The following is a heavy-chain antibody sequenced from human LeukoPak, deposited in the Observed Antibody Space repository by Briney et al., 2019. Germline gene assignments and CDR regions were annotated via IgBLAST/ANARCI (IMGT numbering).Heavy chain of an antibody. V-gene: IGHV4-4*02. CDR2: IYHSGST. CDR1: GGSISSSNW. J-gene: IGHJ3*02. Sequence: SETLPLTCAVSGGSISSSNWWSWVRQPPGKGLEWIGEIYHSGSTNYNPSLKSRVTISVDTSKNQFSLKLSSVTAADTAVYYCAREFHDAFDIWGQGTMVTVSS. CDR3: AREFHDAFDI.